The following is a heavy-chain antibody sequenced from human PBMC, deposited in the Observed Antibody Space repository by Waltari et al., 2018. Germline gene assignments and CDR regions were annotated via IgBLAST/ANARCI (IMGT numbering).Heavy chain of an antibody. Sequence: EVQLLESGGGLVQPGGSLRLSCAASGFTFSSYAMSWVRQAPGRGLEWVSAISGSGGSTYYADSVKGRFTISRDNSKNTLYLQMNSLRAEDTAVYYCAKDLKVLEWNYYYGMDVWGQGTTVTVSS. CDR1: GFTFSSYA. V-gene: IGHV3-23*01. J-gene: IGHJ6*02. D-gene: IGHD3-3*01. CDR2: ISGSGGST. CDR3: AKDLKVLEWNYYYGMDV.